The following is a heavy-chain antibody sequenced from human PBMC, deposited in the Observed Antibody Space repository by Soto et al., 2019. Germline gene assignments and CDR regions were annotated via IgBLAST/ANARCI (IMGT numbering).Heavy chain of an antibody. J-gene: IGHJ5*02. V-gene: IGHV3-23*01. D-gene: IGHD3-3*01. CDR1: GFTFGNYA. CDR3: AKGDNIDFWGTINCFDP. CDR2: IRGSGGHI. Sequence: EVQLLESGGGLVQPGGSLRLSCAASGFTFGNYAMGWVRQTPVKGLEWVSSIRGSGGHIYYPGSVKGRFTISRDNSKNPLYLEMNSLRADDTAVYYCAKGDNIDFWGTINCFDPWGQGTLVTVSS.